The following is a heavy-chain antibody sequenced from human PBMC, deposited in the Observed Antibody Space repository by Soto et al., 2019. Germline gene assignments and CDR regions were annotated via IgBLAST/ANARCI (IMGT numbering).Heavy chain of an antibody. J-gene: IGHJ4*02. CDR3: ARDSPIGSTFSGYDAIDY. CDR2: IIPLLDIT. Sequence: QVQLVQSGAEVKKPGSSVKVSCKASGGAFTNDIITWVRQAPGQGLEGMGRIIPLLDITNYAQKFQGRVTITADKSTSTAYMELNSLISEDTAVYYCARDSPIGSTFSGYDAIDYWGQGTLVTVSS. D-gene: IGHD5-12*01. V-gene: IGHV1-69*08. CDR1: GGAFTNDI.